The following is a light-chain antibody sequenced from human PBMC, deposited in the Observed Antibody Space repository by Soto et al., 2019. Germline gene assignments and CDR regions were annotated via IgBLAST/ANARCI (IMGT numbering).Light chain of an antibody. CDR2: DAS. J-gene: IGKJ1*01. CDR3: QQYNSYWT. V-gene: IGKV3-15*01. Sequence: ETMMTQSPDTLSVSLGERATLACRASQSVSNNLAWYQQKPGQDPRLLIYDASTRATGIPARFSGSGSGTEFTLTISSLQPDDVATYYCQQYNSYWTFGQGTKV. CDR1: QSVSNN.